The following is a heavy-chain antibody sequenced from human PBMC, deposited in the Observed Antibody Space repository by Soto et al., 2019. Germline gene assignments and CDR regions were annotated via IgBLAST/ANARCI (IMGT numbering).Heavy chain of an antibody. J-gene: IGHJ6*02. Sequence: EVQLVESGGGLIQPGGSLRLSCAASGFSVSSNYMSWVRQAPGKGLEWASVFYTDGSRYYADSVKGRCTMSRDTAKNTLNLQMNSLRAEDTAVYYCTREDYYGSKMHGMDVWGQGTTVTVSS. CDR1: GFSVSSNY. CDR2: FYTDGSR. D-gene: IGHD3-22*01. CDR3: TREDYYGSKMHGMDV. V-gene: IGHV3-53*01.